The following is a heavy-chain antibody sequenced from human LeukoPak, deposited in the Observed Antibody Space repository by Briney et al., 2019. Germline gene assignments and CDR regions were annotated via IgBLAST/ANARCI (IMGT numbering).Heavy chain of an antibody. CDR2: ISSSGSTI. J-gene: IGHJ4*02. CDR1: GFTFSSYE. V-gene: IGHV3-48*03. Sequence: GGSLRLSCAASGFTFSSYEINWVRQAPGKGLEWVSYISSSGSTIYYADSVKGRFTISRDNAKNSLYLQMNSLRAEDTAVYYCASDPGRWSNYFYYWGQGTLVTVSS. D-gene: IGHD4-23*01. CDR3: ASDPGRWSNYFYY.